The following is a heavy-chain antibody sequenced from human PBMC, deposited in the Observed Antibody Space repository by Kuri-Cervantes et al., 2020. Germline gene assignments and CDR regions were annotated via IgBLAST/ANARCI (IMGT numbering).Heavy chain of an antibody. CDR3: AREGRGSTSQWAFDF. J-gene: IGHJ4*02. CDR1: GFTFSSYA. CDR2: ISYDGSNK. V-gene: IGHV3-30-3*01. Sequence: GESLKISCAASGFTFSSYAMHWVRQAPGKGLEWVAVISYDGSNKYYADSVKGRFTISRDNSKNTLYLQMNSLRAEDTAVYYCAREGRGSTSQWAFDFWGQGTLVTVSS. D-gene: IGHD3-10*01.